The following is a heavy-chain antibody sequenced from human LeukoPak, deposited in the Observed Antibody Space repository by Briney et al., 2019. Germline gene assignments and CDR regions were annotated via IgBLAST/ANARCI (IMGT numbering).Heavy chain of an antibody. Sequence: GGSLRLSCAASGFTFSSYEMNWVRQAPGKGLEWVSYISSSGSTIYYADSVKGRFTISRDNARNSLYLQMNSLRAEDTAVYYCARGDSGSYYFDYWGQGTLVTVSS. J-gene: IGHJ4*02. CDR1: GFTFSSYE. CDR2: ISSSGSTI. V-gene: IGHV3-48*03. D-gene: IGHD1-26*01. CDR3: ARGDSGSYYFDY.